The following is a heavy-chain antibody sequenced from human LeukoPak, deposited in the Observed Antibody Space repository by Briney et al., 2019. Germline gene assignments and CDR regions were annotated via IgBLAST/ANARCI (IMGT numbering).Heavy chain of an antibody. CDR2: IYYSGST. D-gene: IGHD2-21*02. Sequence: SETLSLTCTVSRGSISSGNYYWSWIRLPAGKGLEWIGYIYYSGSTNYNPSLKSRVTISVDTSKNQFSLKLSSVTAADTAVYYCARTLVVVTAYYFDYWGQGTLVTVSS. J-gene: IGHJ4*02. CDR3: ARTLVVVTAYYFDY. V-gene: IGHV4-61*10. CDR1: RGSISSGNYY.